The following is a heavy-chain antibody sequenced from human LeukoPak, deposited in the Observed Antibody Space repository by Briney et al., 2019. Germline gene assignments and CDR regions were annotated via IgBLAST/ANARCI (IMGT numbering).Heavy chain of an antibody. CDR1: GFTFSSRDW. CDR3: ARRTSSQDFDY. Sequence: GGSLRLSCVASGFTFSSRDWMTWVRQAPGKGLEWVSYITNIDSTKKCADSVKGRFTISRDNAKNSLFLQMNSLRAEDTAVYYCARRTSSQDFDYWGQGTLVTVSS. J-gene: IGHJ4*02. V-gene: IGHV3-48*04. CDR2: ITNIDSTK. D-gene: IGHD6-13*01.